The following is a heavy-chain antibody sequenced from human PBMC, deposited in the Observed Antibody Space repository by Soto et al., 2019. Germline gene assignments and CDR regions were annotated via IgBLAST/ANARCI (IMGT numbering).Heavy chain of an antibody. V-gene: IGHV5-51*01. CDR1: GYRFTSYW. Sequence: ESLKISSKGSGYRFTSYWIGWVRRMRGKGLEGMGIIYPGDFDTRYSPSFQGQVTISADKSISTAYLQWSSLKSSDTASYYCARLDKYYFDYLGQGTLVTVSS. CDR3: ARLDKYYFDY. CDR2: IYPGDFDT. J-gene: IGHJ4*02. D-gene: IGHD3-9*01.